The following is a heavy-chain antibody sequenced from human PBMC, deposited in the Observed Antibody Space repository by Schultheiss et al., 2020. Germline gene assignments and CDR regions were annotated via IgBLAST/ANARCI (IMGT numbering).Heavy chain of an antibody. V-gene: IGHV4-39*01. CDR3: ARNPTHYCSGGSCYSGYFDY. D-gene: IGHD2-15*01. CDR2: IYYSGST. J-gene: IGHJ4*02. CDR1: GGSISSSSYY. Sequence: SATLSLTCTVSGGSISSSSYYWGWIRQPPGKGLEWIGSIYYSGSTYYNPSLKSRVTISVDTSKNQFSLKLSSVTAADTAVYYCARNPTHYCSGGSCYSGYFDYWGQGTLVTVSS.